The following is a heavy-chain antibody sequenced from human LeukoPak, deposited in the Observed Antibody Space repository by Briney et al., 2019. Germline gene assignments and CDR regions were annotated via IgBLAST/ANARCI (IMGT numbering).Heavy chain of an antibody. CDR1: GYTFNTYA. CDR3: ARGDGYNYGSFFDY. D-gene: IGHD5-24*01. CDR2: ISTYTGNP. J-gene: IGHJ4*02. V-gene: IGHV7-4-1*02. Sequence: GASAKISCKTSGYTFNTYALNWVRQAPGQGLEWMGWISTYTGNPTYAQGLTGQFVFSLDTSVSTAYLQISSLKAEDTAVYYCARGDGYNYGSFFDYWGQGTLVTVSS.